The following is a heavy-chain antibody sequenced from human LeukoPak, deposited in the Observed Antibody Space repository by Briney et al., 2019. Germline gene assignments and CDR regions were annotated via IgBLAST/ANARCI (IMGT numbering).Heavy chain of an antibody. CDR3: ARPMTRRNNWFDP. J-gene: IGHJ5*02. CDR2: MNPNSGNT. V-gene: IGHV1-8*01. D-gene: IGHD3-22*01. Sequence: ASVKVSCKASGYTFTSYDINWVRQATGQGLEWMGWMNPNSGNTGYAQKFQGRATMTRNTSISTAYMGLSSLRSEDTAVYYCARPMTRRNNWFDPWGQGTLVTVSS. CDR1: GYTFTSYD.